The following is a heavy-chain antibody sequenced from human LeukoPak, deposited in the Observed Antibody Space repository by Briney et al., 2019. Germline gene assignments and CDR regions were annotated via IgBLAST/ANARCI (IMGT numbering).Heavy chain of an antibody. J-gene: IGHJ4*02. CDR1: GYTFTSYG. CDR3: EGVSSGGIDY. Sequence: GASVKVSCKASGYTFTSYGISWVRQAPGQGLEWMGWISAYNGNTNYAQKFQGRVTVTADKSTSTAYMELSSLRSEDTAVYYCEGVSSGGIDYWGQGTLVTVSS. CDR2: ISAYNGNT. D-gene: IGHD6-19*01. V-gene: IGHV1-18*01.